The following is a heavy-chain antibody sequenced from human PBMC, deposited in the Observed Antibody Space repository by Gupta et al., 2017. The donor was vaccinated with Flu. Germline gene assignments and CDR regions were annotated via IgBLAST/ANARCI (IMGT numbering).Heavy chain of an antibody. CDR2: IYYSGST. V-gene: IGHV4-39*01. D-gene: IGHD2-2*03. CDR1: NNNFY. J-gene: IGHJ4*02. Sequence: NNNFYWGWVRQPPGKGLEWIGSIYYSGSTSYNPSLKSRVTISVDTPKSQFSLKLTSVTAADTSVYYCARHGYCSGTGCSLKDFDYWGQGTLVTVSS. CDR3: ARHGYCSGTGCSLKDFDY.